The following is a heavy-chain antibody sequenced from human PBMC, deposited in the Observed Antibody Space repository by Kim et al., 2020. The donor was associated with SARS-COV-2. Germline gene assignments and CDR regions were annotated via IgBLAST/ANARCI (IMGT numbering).Heavy chain of an antibody. CDR3: ARRVIAARAFEGLLDYYYGMDV. CDR2: INAGNGNT. J-gene: IGHJ6*02. V-gene: IGHV1-3*01. CDR1: GYTFTSYA. Sequence: ASVKVSCKASGYTFTSYAMHWVRQAPGQRLEWMGWINAGNGNTKYSQKFQGRVTITRDTSASTAYMELSSLRSEDTAVYYCARRVIAARAFEGLLDYYYGMDVWGQGTTVTVSS. D-gene: IGHD6-6*01.